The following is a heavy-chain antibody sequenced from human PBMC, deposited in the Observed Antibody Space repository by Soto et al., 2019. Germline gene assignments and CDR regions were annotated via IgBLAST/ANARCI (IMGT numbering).Heavy chain of an antibody. Sequence: SETLSLTCTVSGDTITSFSCNWSRQSAGKGLEWIGRISTTGNTHYNPSLESRVTMSLDTSKNQFSLKLTSVTAADTAVYYCEGESGENWSYEAYWGQGTLVTVSS. D-gene: IGHD1-7*01. CDR3: EGESGENWSYEAY. J-gene: IGHJ4*02. V-gene: IGHV4-4*07. CDR2: ISTTGNT. CDR1: GDTITSFS.